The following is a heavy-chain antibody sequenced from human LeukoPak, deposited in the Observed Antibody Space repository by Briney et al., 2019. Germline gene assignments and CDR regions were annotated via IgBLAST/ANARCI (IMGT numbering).Heavy chain of an antibody. Sequence: PGGSLRLSCAASGFTFSNYGMHWVRQAPGKGLEWVAVIWHDDKYYADSVKGRFTISRDNSKNTLYLQMNSLRAEDTALYYCARDGGSSGYSFDYWGQGTLVTVSS. D-gene: IGHD3-22*01. CDR2: IWHDDK. J-gene: IGHJ4*02. CDR1: GFTFSNYG. CDR3: ARDGGSSGYSFDY. V-gene: IGHV3-33*01.